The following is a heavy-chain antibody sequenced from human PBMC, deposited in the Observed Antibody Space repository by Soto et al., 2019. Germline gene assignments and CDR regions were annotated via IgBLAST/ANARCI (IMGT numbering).Heavy chain of an antibody. D-gene: IGHD6-6*01. CDR3: ARDSGAARPGRYFDY. CDR1: GGSISSGGYY. Sequence: QVQLQESGPGLVKPSQTLSLTCTVSGGSISSGGYYWSWIRQHPGKGLEWIGYIYYSGSTYYNPSLKSRVTIXXDXSXXQFSLKLSSVTAADTAVYYCARDSGAARPGRYFDYWGQGTLVTVSS. J-gene: IGHJ4*02. CDR2: IYYSGST. V-gene: IGHV4-31*03.